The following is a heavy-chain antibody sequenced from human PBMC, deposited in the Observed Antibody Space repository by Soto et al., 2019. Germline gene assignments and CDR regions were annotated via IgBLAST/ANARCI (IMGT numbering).Heavy chain of an antibody. Sequence: SQTLSLTCVISGDSVSSNGACWNWIRQSPSRGLRWLGRIYYRSKWFHDYAASVESRMAINPDTSRNQFSLQLNYVTPEDTAVYYCARVRCSAGTCLDGLDFWGQGTTVTVYS. V-gene: IGHV6-1*01. CDR2: IYYRSKWFH. CDR3: ARVRCSAGTCLDGLDF. D-gene: IGHD2-15*01. J-gene: IGHJ6*02. CDR1: GDSVSSNGAC.